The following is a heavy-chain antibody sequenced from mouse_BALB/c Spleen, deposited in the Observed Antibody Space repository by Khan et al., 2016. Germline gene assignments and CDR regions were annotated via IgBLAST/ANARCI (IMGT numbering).Heavy chain of an antibody. D-gene: IGHD1-3*01. Sequence: QVQLQQSGAELVRPGVSVKISCKGSGYTFTDYAMHWVKQSHAKSLEGMGVISTYYGDTSYNQKFEGKATMTVDKSSSTAYMELARLTSEDSAIYYCAREGLNSDYAMDYWGQGTSVTVSS. CDR3: AREGLNSDYAMDY. V-gene: IGHV1S137*01. CDR2: ISTYYGDT. J-gene: IGHJ4*01. CDR1: GYTFTDYA.